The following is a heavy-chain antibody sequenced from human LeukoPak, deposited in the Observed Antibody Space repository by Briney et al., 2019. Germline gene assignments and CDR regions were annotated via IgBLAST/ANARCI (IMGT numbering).Heavy chain of an antibody. J-gene: IGHJ4*01. Sequence: ASVKVPCKTSGYTFTDYYIHWVRQAPGQGLEWMGWVNPKSGATYYAQNFRGRVIITRDASMSTAYMELSRLKTDDTAMYYCARLTDFWGPGTLVTVSS. CDR2: VNPKSGAT. D-gene: IGHD3-9*01. CDR1: GYTFTDYY. V-gene: IGHV1-2*02. CDR3: ARLTDF.